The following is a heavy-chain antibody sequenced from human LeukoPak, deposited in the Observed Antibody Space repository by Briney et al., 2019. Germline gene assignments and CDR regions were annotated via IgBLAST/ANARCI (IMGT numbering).Heavy chain of an antibody. V-gene: IGHV3-64*04. CDR2: IGPNGAST. CDR1: GFTFSNHF. J-gene: IGHJ3*02. Sequence: GGSLRLSCSTSGFTFSNHFMHWVRQAPGKGLEYVSSIGPNGASTLYADSVKGRFTISRDNARNSMYLQMNSLRAEDTAMYYCGRVGGRSVAAKGDAFDIWGQGTMVTVSS. D-gene: IGHD6-6*01. CDR3: GRVGGRSVAAKGDAFDI.